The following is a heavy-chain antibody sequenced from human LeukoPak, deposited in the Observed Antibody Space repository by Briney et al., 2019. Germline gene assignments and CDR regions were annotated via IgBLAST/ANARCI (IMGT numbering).Heavy chain of an antibody. CDR2: MNPNSGNT. J-gene: IGHJ4*02. CDR3: ARRRSGPHPPDY. CDR1: GYIFTSYD. V-gene: IGHV1-8*01. Sequence: ASVKVSCKASGYIFTSYDINWVRQATGQGPEGMGWMNPNSGNTGYAQKFQGRVTMTRNTSISTAYMELSSLRSEDTAVYYCARRRSGPHPPDYWGQGTLVTVSS. D-gene: IGHD3-3*01.